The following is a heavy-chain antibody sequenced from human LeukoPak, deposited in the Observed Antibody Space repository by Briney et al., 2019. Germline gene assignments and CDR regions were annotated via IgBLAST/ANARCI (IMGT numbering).Heavy chain of an antibody. Sequence: KLSSKASGRTFSSYTISWVRQAPGQGLEWIAGIIPIFGTANYAQQSQSRVTITAHESTTTAYMELSSLRSEDTAVYYCARCSRLATEVYFDYWGQGTLVTVSS. CDR3: ARCSRLATEVYFDY. CDR1: GRTFSSYT. D-gene: IGHD5-12*01. CDR2: IIPIFGTA. J-gene: IGHJ4*02. V-gene: IGHV1-69*01.